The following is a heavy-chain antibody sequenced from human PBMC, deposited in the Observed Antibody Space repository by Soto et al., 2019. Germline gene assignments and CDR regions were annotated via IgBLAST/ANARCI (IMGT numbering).Heavy chain of an antibody. V-gene: IGHV1-18*01. Sequence: ASVKVSCKASGYTLTSYGIGWVRQAPGQGLEWMGWISAYNGNTNYAQKLQGRVTMTTDTSTSTAYMELRSLRSDDTAVYYCARDKDVVVPAAVNFDYWGQGTLVTVSS. CDR2: ISAYNGNT. CDR1: GYTLTSYG. D-gene: IGHD2-2*01. J-gene: IGHJ4*02. CDR3: ARDKDVVVPAAVNFDY.